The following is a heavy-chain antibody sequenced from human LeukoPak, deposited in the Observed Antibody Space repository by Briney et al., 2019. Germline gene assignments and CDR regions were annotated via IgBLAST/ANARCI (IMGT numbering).Heavy chain of an antibody. D-gene: IGHD4-17*01. CDR1: GGSFSGYY. Sequence: SETLSLTCAVSGGSFSGYYWRWIRQPPGKGLEWIGEINHSGGTNYNPYLKSRVTILVKTYNKQFSLKLSYVLAADNAAYYCARGWSKDVRLRPGRYYMDVWGKGTTVTVS. V-gene: IGHV4-34*01. CDR2: INHSGGT. J-gene: IGHJ6*03. CDR3: ARGWSKDVRLRPGRYYMDV.